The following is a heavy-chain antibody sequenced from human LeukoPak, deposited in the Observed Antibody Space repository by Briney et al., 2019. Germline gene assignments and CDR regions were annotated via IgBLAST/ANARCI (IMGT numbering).Heavy chain of an antibody. D-gene: IGHD3-22*01. CDR3: AKGSYYYDSSGYHYYFDY. J-gene: IGHJ4*02. CDR2: IWYDGSNK. Sequence: PGGSLRLSCAASGFTFSSYGMHWVRQAPGKGLEWVAVIWYDGSNKYYADSVKGRFTISRDNSKNTLYLQMNSLRAEDTAVYYCAKGSYYYDSSGYHYYFDYWGQGTLVTVSS. CDR1: GFTFSSYG. V-gene: IGHV3-33*06.